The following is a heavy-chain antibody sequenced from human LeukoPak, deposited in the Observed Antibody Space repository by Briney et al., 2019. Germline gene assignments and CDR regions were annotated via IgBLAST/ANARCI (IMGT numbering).Heavy chain of an antibody. CDR2: INHSGST. CDR3: ARGRRGSSWSRAYNWFDP. V-gene: IGHV4-34*01. Sequence: SETLSLTCAVYGGSFSGYYWSWIRQPPGKGLEWIGEINHSGSTSYNPSLKSRVTISVDTSKNQFSLKLSSVTAADTAVYYCARGRRGSSWSRAYNWFDPWGQGTLVTVSS. D-gene: IGHD6-13*01. J-gene: IGHJ5*02. CDR1: GGSFSGYY.